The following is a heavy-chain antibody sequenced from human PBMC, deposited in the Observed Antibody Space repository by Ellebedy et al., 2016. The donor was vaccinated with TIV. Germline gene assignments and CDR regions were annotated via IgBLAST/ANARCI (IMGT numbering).Heavy chain of an antibody. CDR2: MTGNGQTS. J-gene: IGHJ4*02. D-gene: IGHD2-15*01. CDR1: GFIFTKYT. CDR3: ARMSGGRGCYSH. Sequence: GESLKISCAASGFIFTKYTMSWLRQSPGKEPEWVAVMTGNGQTSYYADSVKGRSAISRDNSKNTLDLQINSLRAEDTAVYYCARMSGGRGCYSHWGQGSLVAVSS. V-gene: IGHV3-23*01.